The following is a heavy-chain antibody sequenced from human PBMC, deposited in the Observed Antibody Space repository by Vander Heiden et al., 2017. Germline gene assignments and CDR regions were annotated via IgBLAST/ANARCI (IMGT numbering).Heavy chain of an antibody. CDR2: IHQSGKT. CDR3: SRGQAPDYTSPRGVSACDI. Sequence: QVHLQQWGAGLLKPSETLSLTCAVYGGSFSGYYWNWIRQSPGKGLEWIGEIHQSGKTNYNPSLKSRVTILVDTSKSQLSLRLSYVTVGDMAVYYCSRGQAPDYTSPRGVSACDIWGQGTIRTVS. V-gene: IGHV4-34*02. J-gene: IGHJ3*02. D-gene: IGHD2-2*01. CDR1: GGSFSGYY.